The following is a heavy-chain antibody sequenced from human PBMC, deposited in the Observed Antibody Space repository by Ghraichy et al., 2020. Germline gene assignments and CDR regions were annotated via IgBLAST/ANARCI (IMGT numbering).Heavy chain of an antibody. CDR1: GFTFSSYA. CDR2: ISYDGSNK. Sequence: GESLNISCAASGFTFSSYAMHWVRQAPGKGLEWVAVISYDGSNKYYADSVKGRFTISRDNSKNTLYLQMNSLRAEDTAVYYCARDVDWLLDNWGQGTLVTVSS. J-gene: IGHJ4*02. D-gene: IGHD3-9*01. V-gene: IGHV3-30*04. CDR3: ARDVDWLLDN.